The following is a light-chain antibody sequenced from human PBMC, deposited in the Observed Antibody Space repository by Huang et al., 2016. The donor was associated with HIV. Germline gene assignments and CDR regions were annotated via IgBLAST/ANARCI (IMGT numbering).Light chain of an antibody. CDR1: QSIRSN. Sequence: DIQMTQYPSSLSASIGDRVTITCRASQSIRSNLNWYHQKPGKAPKLLIYVASKLQTWVPSRFSGSGSGTEFTLAISSLQPEDFATYYCQQSYDARTFGQGTKVEI. CDR3: QQSYDART. J-gene: IGKJ1*01. V-gene: IGKV1-39*01. CDR2: VAS.